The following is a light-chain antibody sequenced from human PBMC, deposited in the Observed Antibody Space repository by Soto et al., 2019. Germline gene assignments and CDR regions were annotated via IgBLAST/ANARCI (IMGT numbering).Light chain of an antibody. CDR3: QQYSRSPLT. Sequence: EVVLTQSPVTLSLSPGERATLSCRASQSVNSNYLAWYQQKPGQAPRLLIHGASSRATGIPDRFSGSGSGTDFTLTINRLEPEDFVVYYCQQYSRSPLTFGGGTKVDIK. CDR1: QSVNSNY. J-gene: IGKJ4*01. CDR2: GAS. V-gene: IGKV3-20*01.